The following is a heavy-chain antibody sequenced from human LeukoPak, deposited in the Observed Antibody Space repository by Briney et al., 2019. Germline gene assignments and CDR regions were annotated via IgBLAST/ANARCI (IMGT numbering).Heavy chain of an antibody. Sequence: SGXXXXXYAMSWVRQAPGKGLEWVSAISGSGGSTYYADSVKGRFTISRENXKNTLYLQMNSLRAEETAVYYXXXXQSGSYSDYFDYWGQGTLVTVSS. D-gene: IGHD1-26*01. CDR1: GXXXXXYA. CDR3: XXXQSGSYSDYFDY. CDR2: ISGSGGST. J-gene: IGHJ4*02. V-gene: IGHV3-23*01.